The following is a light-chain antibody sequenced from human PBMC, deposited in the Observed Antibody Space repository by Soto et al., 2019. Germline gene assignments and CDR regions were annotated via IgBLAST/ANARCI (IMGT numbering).Light chain of an antibody. CDR3: LLSYGAASVV. J-gene: IGLJ2*01. V-gene: IGLV7-46*01. Sequence: QAVVTQEPSLTVSPGGTVTLTWGSSTGAVTSGHFPYWFQQKPGQAPKTLIYDTNNKHSRTPTRFSGSLLGGKAALTLSGAQPEDEADYYCLLSYGAASVVFGGGTKLTVL. CDR1: TGAVTSGHF. CDR2: DTN.